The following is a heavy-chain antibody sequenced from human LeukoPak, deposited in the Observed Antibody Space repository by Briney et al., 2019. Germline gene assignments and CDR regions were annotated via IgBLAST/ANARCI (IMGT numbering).Heavy chain of an antibody. V-gene: IGHV4-59*01. Sequence: SETLSLTCTVSGGSISGYYWSWIRQPPGKGLEWIGYIYYTGSTNYNPSLKSRVTISVDTSQNQFSLKVSSVTAADTAVYYCASLYSGSYDTGSFDYFNYWGQGTLVTVSS. CDR2: IYYTGST. D-gene: IGHD1-26*01. CDR3: ASLYSGSYDTGSFDYFNY. J-gene: IGHJ4*02. CDR1: GGSISGYY.